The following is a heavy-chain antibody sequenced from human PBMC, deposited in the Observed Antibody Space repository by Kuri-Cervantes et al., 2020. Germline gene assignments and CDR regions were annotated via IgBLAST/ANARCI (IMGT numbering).Heavy chain of an antibody. CDR1: GGSLSGYY. CDR2: INHSGST. D-gene: IGHD6-13*01. J-gene: IGHJ5*02. Sequence: GSLRLSCAVYGGSLSGYYWSWIRQPPGKGLEWIGEINHSGSTKYNPSLKSRVTISVDTSKNQFSLKLRSVTAADTAVYYCARGPRGIAAAGTNWFDPWGQGTLVTVSS. V-gene: IGHV4-34*01. CDR3: ARGPRGIAAAGTNWFDP.